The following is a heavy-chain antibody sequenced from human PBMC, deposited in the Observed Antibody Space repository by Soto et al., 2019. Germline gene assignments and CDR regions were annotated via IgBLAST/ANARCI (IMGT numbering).Heavy chain of an antibody. V-gene: IGHV3-7*01. CDR2: IKEDGSEK. J-gene: IGHJ6*02. CDR1: GFSIRDYW. D-gene: IGHD3-3*01. Sequence: PGGSLRLSCAASGFSIRDYWMNWVRQAPGKGPEWVANIKEDGSEKYYVESVKGRFTISSDNAKNSLYLQMNSLRAEDTAVYYCAKEGLVEWSPNWYYAMDVWGQGTTVTVSS. CDR3: AKEGLVEWSPNWYYAMDV.